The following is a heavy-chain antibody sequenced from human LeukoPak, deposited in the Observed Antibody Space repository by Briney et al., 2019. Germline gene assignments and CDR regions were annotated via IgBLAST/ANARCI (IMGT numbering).Heavy chain of an antibody. V-gene: IGHV3-30*03. Sequence: GGSLRLSCAASGFTFSNYGMHWVRRAPGKGLEWVAVISYDGSNKYYADSVKGRFTISRDNAKNSLYLQMNSLRAEDTALYYCAGGGGWYWGQGTLVTVSS. CDR1: GFTFSNYG. CDR2: ISYDGSNK. J-gene: IGHJ4*02. D-gene: IGHD2-15*01. CDR3: AGGGGWY.